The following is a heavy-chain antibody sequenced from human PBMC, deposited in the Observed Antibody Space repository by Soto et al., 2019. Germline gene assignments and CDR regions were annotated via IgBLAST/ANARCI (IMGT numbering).Heavy chain of an antibody. J-gene: IGHJ2*01. Sequence: QVQLVQSGAEVKKPGASVKVSCKASGYTFTNYGISWVRQAPGQGLEWMGWISGYNSNTNYVQKLQGRVTMTTDTSPSPAYRELRSLKSDDRAVYYCAGDGRVGGYFDLWGRGTLVTVSS. CDR3: AGDGRVGGYFDL. CDR1: GYTFTNYG. V-gene: IGHV1-18*01. D-gene: IGHD1-26*01. CDR2: ISGYNSNT.